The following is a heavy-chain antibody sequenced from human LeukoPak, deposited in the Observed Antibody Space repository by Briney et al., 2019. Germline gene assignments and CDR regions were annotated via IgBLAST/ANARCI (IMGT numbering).Heavy chain of an antibody. J-gene: IGHJ5*02. Sequence: ASVKVSSTASGYTFTGYYMHWVRQAPGQGLEWMGWINPNSGGTNYAQKFQGRVTMTRDTSISTAYMELSRLRSDDTAVYYCAGVGCSSTSCYSWFDPWGQGTLVTVSS. D-gene: IGHD2-2*01. CDR1: GYTFTGYY. V-gene: IGHV1-2*02. CDR2: INPNSGGT. CDR3: AGVGCSSTSCYSWFDP.